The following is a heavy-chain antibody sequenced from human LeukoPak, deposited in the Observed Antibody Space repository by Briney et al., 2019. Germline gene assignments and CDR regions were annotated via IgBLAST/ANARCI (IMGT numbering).Heavy chain of an antibody. CDR3: ARDRPAYSRVFDY. Sequence: PSETLSLTCAVSGGSLISTTYYWGWIRQPPGKGLEWIGSIYYSGSTYYNPSLKSRVTISVDTSKNQFSLKLSSVTAADTAMYYCARDRPAYSRVFDYWGQGTLVTVSS. D-gene: IGHD4-11*01. J-gene: IGHJ4*02. V-gene: IGHV4-39*07. CDR2: IYYSGST. CDR1: GGSLISTTYY.